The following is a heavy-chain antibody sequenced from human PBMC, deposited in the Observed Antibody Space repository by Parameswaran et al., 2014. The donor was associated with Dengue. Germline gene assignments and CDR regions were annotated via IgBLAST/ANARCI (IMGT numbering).Heavy chain of an antibody. CDR2: IYYSGST. D-gene: IGHD4-17*01. J-gene: IGHJ5*02. Sequence: WIRQPPGKGLEWIGYIYYSGSTNYNPSLKSRVTISVDTSKNQFSLKLSSVTAADTAVYYCARFAVTYGDLNWFDPWGQGTLVTVSS. CDR3: ARFAVTYGDLNWFDP. V-gene: IGHV4-59*01.